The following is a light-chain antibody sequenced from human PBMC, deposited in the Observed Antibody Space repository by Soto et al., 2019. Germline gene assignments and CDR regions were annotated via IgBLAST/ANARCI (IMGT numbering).Light chain of an antibody. CDR3: QQYGSSPAWT. Sequence: EIVLTQSPGTLSLSPGEGATRSCRASQIISSNFLAWYQQKPVQAPRLLIXGASSRATGIPDRFSGSGSGTDFTLTISRLEPEDFAVYYCQQYGSSPAWTFGQGTKVDIK. V-gene: IGKV3-20*01. CDR1: QIISSNF. CDR2: GAS. J-gene: IGKJ1*01.